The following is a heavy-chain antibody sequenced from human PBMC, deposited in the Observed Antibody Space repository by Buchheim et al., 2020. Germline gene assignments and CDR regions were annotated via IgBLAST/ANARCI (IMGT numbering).Heavy chain of an antibody. J-gene: IGHJ6*02. CDR1: GFTFSSYA. CDR3: ASVLLWFRELSGMDV. Sequence: QVQLVESGGGLVKPGGSLRLSCAASGFTFSSYAMHWVRQAPGKGLEWVAVISYDGSNKYYADSVKGRFTISRANSKNTLSLQMNSLRAEDTAVYYCASVLLWFRELSGMDVWGQGTT. CDR2: ISYDGSNK. D-gene: IGHD3-10*01. V-gene: IGHV3-30*04.